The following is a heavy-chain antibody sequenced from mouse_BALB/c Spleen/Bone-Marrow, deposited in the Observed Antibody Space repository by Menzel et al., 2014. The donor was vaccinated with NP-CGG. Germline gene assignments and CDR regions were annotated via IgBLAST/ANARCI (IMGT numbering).Heavy chain of an antibody. J-gene: IGHJ3*01. CDR1: GYTFTDYA. CDR2: ISTYSGNT. Sequence: VQLQQSGPELVRPGVSVKISCKGSGYTFTDYAMHWVKQSHAKSLEWIGVISTYSGNTNYNQKFKGKATMTVDKSSSTAYIELANSTSEDSAIYYCARSGYGYDWFAYWGQGTLVTVSA. D-gene: IGHD2-2*01. V-gene: IGHV1-67*01. CDR3: ARSGYGYDWFAY.